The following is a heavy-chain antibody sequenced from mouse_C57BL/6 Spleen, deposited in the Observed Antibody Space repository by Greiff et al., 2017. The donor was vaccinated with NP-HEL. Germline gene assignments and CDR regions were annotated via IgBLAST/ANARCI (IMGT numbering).Heavy chain of an antibody. CDR2: IRLKSDNYAT. CDR3: TGGYYDYAWFAY. Sequence: LQQSGGGLVQPGGSMKLSCVASGFTFSNYWMNWVRQSPEKGLEWVAQIRLKSDNYATHYAESVKGRFTISRDDSKSSVYLQMNNLRAEDTGIYYCTGGYYDYAWFAYWGQGTLVTVSA. V-gene: IGHV6-3*01. CDR1: GFTFSNYW. D-gene: IGHD2-4*01. J-gene: IGHJ3*01.